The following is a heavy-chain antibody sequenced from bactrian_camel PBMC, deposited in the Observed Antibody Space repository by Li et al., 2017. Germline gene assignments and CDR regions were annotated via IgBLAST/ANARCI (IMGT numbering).Heavy chain of an antibody. Sequence: QVQLVESGGGSVQAGGSLRLSCVASVALRSSPYRACMGWFRQPPGKEREGVAAICYDGDTAYAGSVKGRFTISKDNAKNTLYLQMNSLKLEDTGMYYCAADSVGWVLRPNARAVAPDFGSGAREPRSPSP. CDR1: VALRSSPYRAC. CDR2: ICYDGDT. J-gene: IGHJ6*01. D-gene: IGHD5*01. CDR3: AADSVGWVLRPNARAVAPDFGS. V-gene: IGHV3S55*01.